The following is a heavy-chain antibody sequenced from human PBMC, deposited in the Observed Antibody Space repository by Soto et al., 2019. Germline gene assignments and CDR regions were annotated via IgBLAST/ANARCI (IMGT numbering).Heavy chain of an antibody. CDR3: ARVVQRESYSNYGYYYYYYMDV. CDR1: GFTFSSYW. V-gene: IGHV3-7*01. Sequence: GGSLRLSCAASGFTFSSYWMSWVRQAPGKGLEWVANIKQDGSEKYYVDSVKGRFTISRDNAKNSLYLQMNSLRAEDTAVYYCARVVQRESYSNYGYYYYYYMDVWGKGT. J-gene: IGHJ6*03. D-gene: IGHD4-4*01. CDR2: IKQDGSEK.